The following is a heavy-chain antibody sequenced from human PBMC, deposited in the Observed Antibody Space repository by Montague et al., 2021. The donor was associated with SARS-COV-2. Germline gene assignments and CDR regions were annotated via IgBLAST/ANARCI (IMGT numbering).Heavy chain of an antibody. D-gene: IGHD3-22*01. Sequence: SETLSLTCGVYGGSFGDDHWSWIRQPPGKGLEWIGYIKQSGSTNXXPSLKSRVTISVDTSRNQFSLKLTSVTAADTAVYFCARGHLSVSMIVVVFTSASYYFDYWGQGALVTVSS. CDR2: IKQSGST. CDR3: ARGHLSVSMIVVVFTSASYYFDY. J-gene: IGHJ4*02. CDR1: GGSFGDDH. V-gene: IGHV4-34*01.